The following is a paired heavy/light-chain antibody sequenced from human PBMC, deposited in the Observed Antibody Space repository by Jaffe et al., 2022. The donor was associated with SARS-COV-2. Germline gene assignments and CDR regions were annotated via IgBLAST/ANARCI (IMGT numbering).Light chain of an antibody. J-gene: IGKJ1*01. CDR1: QSVSGSY. Sequence: EFVLTQSPGTLSVSPGERVTLSCWASQSVSGSYLAWYQQKPGQAPRLLIYGASNRATGIPDRFSGSGSGTDFSLTISRLEPEDFAVYYCQQYGRSRWTFGQGTKVEIK. V-gene: IGKV3-20*01. CDR3: QQYGRSRWT. CDR2: GAS.
Heavy chain of an antibody. CDR1: GFTFSDYA. CDR3: ARPLEDAYYFFYMDV. Sequence: QVQLVESGGGVVQPEKSLRLSCAASGFTFSDYAIHWVRQTPGKGLEWVATISHDGINKYYADSVRGRFTISRDNSKKTVDLQMNSLRADDTALYNCARPLEDAYYFFYMDVWGKGTTVTVSS. J-gene: IGHJ6*04. V-gene: IGHV3-30*03. CDR2: ISHDGINK. D-gene: IGHD3-10*01.